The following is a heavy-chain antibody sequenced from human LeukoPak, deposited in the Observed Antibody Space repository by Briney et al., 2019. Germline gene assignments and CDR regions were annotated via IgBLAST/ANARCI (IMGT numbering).Heavy chain of an antibody. CDR1: GFTFSDYY. J-gene: IGHJ6*02. Sequence: KPGGSLRLSCAASGFTFSDYYMSWIRQAPGKGLEWVSYISSSGSTIYYADSVKGRFTISRDNAKNSLYLQMNSLRAEDTAVYYCARGPHSNLRLGELSLGNYYYGMDVWGQGTTVTVSS. CDR3: ARGPHSNLRLGELSLGNYYYGMDV. V-gene: IGHV3-11*04. D-gene: IGHD3-16*02. CDR2: ISSSGSTI.